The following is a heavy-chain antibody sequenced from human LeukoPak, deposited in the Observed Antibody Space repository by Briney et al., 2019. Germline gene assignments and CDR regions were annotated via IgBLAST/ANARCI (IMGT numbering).Heavy chain of an antibody. CDR1: GYTYTGYY. CDR3: ARDRGDESGYIFDY. V-gene: IGHV1-2*02. CDR2: INPNSGGT. D-gene: IGHD3-22*01. Sequence: ASVKVSCKASGYTYTGYYMHWVRQAPGQGLEWMGWINPNSGGTNYAQKFQGRVTMTRDTSISTAYMELSRLRSDDTAVYYCARDRGDESGYIFDYWGQGTLVTVSS. J-gene: IGHJ4*02.